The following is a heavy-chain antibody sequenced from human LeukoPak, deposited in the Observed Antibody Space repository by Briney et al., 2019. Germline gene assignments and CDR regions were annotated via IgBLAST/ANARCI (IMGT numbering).Heavy chain of an antibody. D-gene: IGHD6-13*01. CDR2: ISSSGSTM. Sequence: GGSLRLSCAASGFTFRDYYMSWIRQAPGEGLEWVSYISSSGSTMYYADSVKGRFTISRDNAKNSLYLQMNSLRAEDTAVYYCARDRGGGVSPHYGMDVWGQGTTVTVSS. V-gene: IGHV3-11*01. CDR3: ARDRGGGVSPHYGMDV. J-gene: IGHJ6*02. CDR1: GFTFRDYY.